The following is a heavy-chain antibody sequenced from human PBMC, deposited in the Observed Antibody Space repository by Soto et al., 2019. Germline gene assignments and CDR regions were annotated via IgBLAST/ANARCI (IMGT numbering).Heavy chain of an antibody. V-gene: IGHV3-7*03. CDR2: IKKDGTET. D-gene: IGHD6-13*01. J-gene: IGHJ6*02. CDR1: GFAFSDHW. CDR3: ARDLITSWYAGMDV. Sequence: GSLRLSCVASGFAFSDHWRSWVRQAPGQGLEWVANIKKDGTETYYVDSVKGRFSISRDNAKNSVYLQMNSLRAEDTAVYYCARDLITSWYAGMDVWGQGTTVTVSS.